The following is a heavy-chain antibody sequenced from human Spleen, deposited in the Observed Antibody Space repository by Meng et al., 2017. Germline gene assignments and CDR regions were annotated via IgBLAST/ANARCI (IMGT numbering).Heavy chain of an antibody. J-gene: IGHJ4*02. CDR1: GYTFTAYY. D-gene: IGHD6-13*01. CDR3: VRDEDISAAGKLFGDY. Sequence: LVQAGAGVQKPGASVKVSCTPAGYTFTAYYIHWVRRAPGQGLDWMGRIDPNSGVTEYAQKFQGRVTMTGDTSISTAYMELSKLRSDDTAIYYCVRDEDISAAGKLFGDYWGQGTLVTVSS. CDR2: IDPNSGVT. V-gene: IGHV1-2*06.